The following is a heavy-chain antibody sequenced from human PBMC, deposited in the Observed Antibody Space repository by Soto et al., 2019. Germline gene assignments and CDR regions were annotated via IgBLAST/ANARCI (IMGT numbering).Heavy chain of an antibody. D-gene: IGHD2-15*01. CDR1: GFTFTTYA. CDR3: AKRGYCGGNNCYYFDY. J-gene: IGHJ4*02. Sequence: GGSLRLSCGASGFTFTTYAMSWVRQAPGKRLGWVSAISASGANIHYADSVKGRFTISRDNSKNALYLQMNSLRAEDTALYYCAKRGYCGGNNCYYFDYWGQGTLVTVSS. CDR2: ISASGANI. V-gene: IGHV3-23*01.